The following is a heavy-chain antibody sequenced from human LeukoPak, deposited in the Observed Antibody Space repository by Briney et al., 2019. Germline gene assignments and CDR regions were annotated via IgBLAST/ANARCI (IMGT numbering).Heavy chain of an antibody. Sequence: GGSLRLSCAASGFTFSSYGMHWVRQAPGKGLEWVAFIRYDGSNKYYADSVKGRFTISRDNSKNTLYLQMNSLRAEDTAVYYCAKTISPYGLDYWGQGTLVTVSS. CDR3: AKTISPYGLDY. J-gene: IGHJ4*02. V-gene: IGHV3-30*02. CDR1: GFTFSSYG. D-gene: IGHD4-17*01. CDR2: IRYDGSNK.